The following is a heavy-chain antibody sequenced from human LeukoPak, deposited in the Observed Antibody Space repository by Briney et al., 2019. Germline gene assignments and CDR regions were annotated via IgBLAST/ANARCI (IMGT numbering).Heavy chain of an antibody. J-gene: IGHJ4*02. V-gene: IGHV1-2*06. CDR3: ARGYSSSWLDY. Sequence: GASVKVSCKASGYTFTAFYMHWVRQAPGQGLEWMGRINPNSGGTKYAQKFQGRATMTTDTSINTAYLELSRLRSDDTAVYYCARGYSSSWLDYWGQGTLVTVSS. CDR2: INPNSGGT. D-gene: IGHD6-13*01. CDR1: GYTFTAFY.